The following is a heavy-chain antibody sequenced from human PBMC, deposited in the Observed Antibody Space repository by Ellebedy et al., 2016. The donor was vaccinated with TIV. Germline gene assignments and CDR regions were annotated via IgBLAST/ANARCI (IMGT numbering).Heavy chain of an antibody. CDR2: IIPIFGTA. Sequence: SVKVSXKASGGTFSSYAISWVRQAPGQGLEWMGGIIPIFGTANYAQKFQGRVTITADESTSTAYMELSSLRSEDTAVYYCARITTRGYYYYYMDVWGKGTTVTVSS. CDR3: ARITTRGYYYYYMDV. CDR1: GGTFSSYA. J-gene: IGHJ6*03. V-gene: IGHV1-69*13. D-gene: IGHD1-1*01.